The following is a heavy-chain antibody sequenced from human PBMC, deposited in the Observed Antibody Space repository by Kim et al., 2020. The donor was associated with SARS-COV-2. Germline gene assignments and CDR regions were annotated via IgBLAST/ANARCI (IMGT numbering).Heavy chain of an antibody. CDR2: IHHSGKT. CDR1: GGSISNYF. CDR3: ARADSGWYNGYCLYNGLGV. J-gene: IGHJ6*04. D-gene: IGHD6-19*01. V-gene: IGHV4-59*01. Sequence: SETLSLTCTVSGGSISNYFWTWIRQPPGKGLEWIGYIHHSGKTNYNHSLNSRVTISLDTSKNKFSLVLTSMTAADTAVYFCARADSGWYNGYCLYNGLGVWRAGTAVTVSS.